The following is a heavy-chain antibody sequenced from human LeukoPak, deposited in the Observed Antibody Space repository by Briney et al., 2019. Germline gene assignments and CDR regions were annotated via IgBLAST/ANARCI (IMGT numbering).Heavy chain of an antibody. D-gene: IGHD2-15*01. CDR1: GFTFSSYA. V-gene: IGHV3-30*04. CDR3: AREAIVVVVAAVYFDY. Sequence: GGSLRLSCAASGFTFSSYAMHWVRQAPGKGLEWVAVISYDGSNKYYADSVKGRFTISRDNAKNSLYLQMNSLRAEDTAVYYCAREAIVVVVAAVYFDYWGQGTLVTVSS. J-gene: IGHJ4*02. CDR2: ISYDGSNK.